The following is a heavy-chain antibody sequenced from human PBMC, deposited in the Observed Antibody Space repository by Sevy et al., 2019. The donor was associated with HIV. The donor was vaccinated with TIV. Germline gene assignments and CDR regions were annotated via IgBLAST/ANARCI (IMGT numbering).Heavy chain of an antibody. D-gene: IGHD4-17*01. J-gene: IGHJ6*02. Sequence: GGSLRLSCVGSGFIFDDYGMHWVRQAPGKGLEWVALISHDGGKKYYADSVKGGFTISRDNFKNTQYLQMNTLRRDDTAAYFCTKDPPVYGDFPYGMDVWGQGTTVTVSS. CDR2: ISHDGGKK. V-gene: IGHV3-30*18. CDR1: GFIFDDYG. CDR3: TKDPPVYGDFPYGMDV.